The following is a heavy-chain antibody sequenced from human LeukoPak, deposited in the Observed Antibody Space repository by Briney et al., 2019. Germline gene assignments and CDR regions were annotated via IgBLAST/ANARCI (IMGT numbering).Heavy chain of an antibody. CDR1: GFTFSSYG. CDR2: ISGSGGRT. D-gene: IGHD3-10*01. Sequence: AGGSLRLSCAASGFTFSSYGMSWVRQAPGKGLEWVSAISGSGGRTYYADSVKGRFTISRDNSKNTLYLQMNSLRAEDTAVYYCAKFDSHDWFDPWGQGTLVTVSS. J-gene: IGHJ5*02. V-gene: IGHV3-23*01. CDR3: AKFDSHDWFDP.